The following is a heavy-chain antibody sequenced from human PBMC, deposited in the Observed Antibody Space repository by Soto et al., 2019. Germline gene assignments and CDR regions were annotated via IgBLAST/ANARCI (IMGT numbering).Heavy chain of an antibody. CDR3: ASLFYYYDSSGYGMDV. CDR2: IDPSDSYT. Sequence: GESLKISCKGSGYSFTSYWISWVRQMPGKGLEWMGRIDPSDSYTNYSPSFQGHVTISADKSISTAYLQWSSLKASDTAMYYCASLFYYYDSSGYGMDVWGQGTTVTVS. CDR1: GYSFTSYW. D-gene: IGHD3-22*01. V-gene: IGHV5-10-1*01. J-gene: IGHJ6*02.